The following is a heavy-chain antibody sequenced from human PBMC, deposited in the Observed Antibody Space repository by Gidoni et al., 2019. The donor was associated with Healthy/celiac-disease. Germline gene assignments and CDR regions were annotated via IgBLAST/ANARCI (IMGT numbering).Heavy chain of an antibody. J-gene: IGHJ5*02. Sequence: EVQLVQSGAEVKKPGESLRISCKGSGYSFTSYWISWVRQMPGKGLEWMGRIDPSDSYTNYSPSFQGHVTISADKSISTAYLQWSSLKASDTAMYYCARSLAWLERVNWFDPWGQGTLVTVSS. CDR1: GYSFTSYW. D-gene: IGHD1-1*01. CDR2: IDPSDSYT. CDR3: ARSLAWLERVNWFDP. V-gene: IGHV5-10-1*01.